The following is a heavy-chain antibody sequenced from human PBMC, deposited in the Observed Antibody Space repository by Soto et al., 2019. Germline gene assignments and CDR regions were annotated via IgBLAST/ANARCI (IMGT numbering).Heavy chain of an antibody. J-gene: IGHJ3*02. V-gene: IGHV4-39*01. D-gene: IGHD2-2*01. CDR2: IYYSGST. CDR1: GGSISSSSYY. CDR3: ASTCSSTSCYGKVGAFDI. Sequence: SETLSLTCTVSGGSISSSSYYWGWIRQPPGKGLEWIGSIYYSGSTYYNPSLKSRVTISVDTSKNQFSLKLSSVTAADTAVYYCASTCSSTSCYGKVGAFDIWGQGTMITVSS.